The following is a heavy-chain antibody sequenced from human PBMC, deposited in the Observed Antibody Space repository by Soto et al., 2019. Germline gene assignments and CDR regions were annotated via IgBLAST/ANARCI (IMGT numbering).Heavy chain of an antibody. D-gene: IGHD3-3*01. V-gene: IGHV4-39*01. J-gene: IGHJ4*02. CDR2: INYSGNI. Sequence: SETLSLTCTVSGDSIFGSSYFWAWFRQPPGKGLEWIGSINYSGNIYYNPSLTGRMTISVDTSKNHFSLVLSSVTASDTAVYFCWRQVFSPFGEIYFDNWGQGTLVTVSS. CDR1: GDSIFGSSYF. CDR3: WRQVFSPFGEIYFDN.